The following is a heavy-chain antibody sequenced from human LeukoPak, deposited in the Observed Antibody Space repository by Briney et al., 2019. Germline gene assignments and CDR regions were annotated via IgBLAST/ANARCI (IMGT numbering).Heavy chain of an antibody. CDR3: AKDRALGLWFGELLLAGFDY. V-gene: IGHV3-9*01. D-gene: IGHD3-10*01. Sequence: GGSLRLSCAASGFTFDDYAMHWVRQAPGKGLEWVSGISWNSGSIGYADSVKGRLTISRDNAKNSLYLQMNSLRAEDTALYYCAKDRALGLWFGELLLAGFDYWGQGTLVTVSS. CDR1: GFTFDDYA. J-gene: IGHJ4*02. CDR2: ISWNSGSI.